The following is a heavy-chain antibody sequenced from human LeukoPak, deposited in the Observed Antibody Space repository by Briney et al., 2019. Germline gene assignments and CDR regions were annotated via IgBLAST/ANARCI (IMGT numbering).Heavy chain of an antibody. J-gene: IGHJ3*02. D-gene: IGHD3-10*01. CDR2: IYTSGST. CDR3: ARESMVRGNDAFDI. V-gene: IGHV4-4*07. Sequence: SETLSLTCTVSGRSISSYYWSWIRQPAGKGLEWIGRIYTSGSTNYNPSLKSRVTMSVDTSKNQFSLKLSSVTAADTAVYYCARESMVRGNDAFDIWGQGTMVTVSS. CDR1: GRSISSYY.